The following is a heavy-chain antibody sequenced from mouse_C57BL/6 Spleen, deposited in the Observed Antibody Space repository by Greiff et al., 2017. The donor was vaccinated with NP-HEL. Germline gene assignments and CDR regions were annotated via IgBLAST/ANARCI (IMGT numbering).Heavy chain of an antibody. J-gene: IGHJ2*01. D-gene: IGHD2-4*01. CDR1: GYTFTDYN. Sequence: EVQLQQSGPELVKPGASVKIPCKASGYTFTDYNMDWVKQSHGKSLEWIGDINPNNGGTIYNQKFKGKATLTVDKSSSTAYMELRSLTSEDTAVYYCARGRRIYEYVSYFDYWGQGTTLTVSS. CDR3: ARGRRIYEYVSYFDY. CDR2: INPNNGGT. V-gene: IGHV1-18*01.